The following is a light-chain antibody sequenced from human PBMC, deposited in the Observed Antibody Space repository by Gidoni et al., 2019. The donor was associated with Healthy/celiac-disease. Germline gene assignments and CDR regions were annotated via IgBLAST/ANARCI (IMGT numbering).Light chain of an antibody. J-gene: IGLJ2*01. CDR2: QDS. V-gene: IGLV3-1*01. CDR3: QAWDSRDVV. CDR1: KLVDKY. Sequence: SYELTQPPSVSVSPGQTASITCSGDKLVDKYACWYQQKPGQSPVLVIYQDSKRPSGIPERFSGSNSGNTATLTIRGTQAMDEADYYCQAWDSRDVVFGGGTKLTVL.